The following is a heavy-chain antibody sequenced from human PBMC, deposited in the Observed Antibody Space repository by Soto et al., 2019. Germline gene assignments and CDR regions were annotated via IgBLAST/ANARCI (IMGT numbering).Heavy chain of an antibody. D-gene: IGHD3-10*01. CDR2: INHSGST. Sequence: WTWIRQPPGTGLEGIGEINHSGSTNYNPSLKSRVTISVDTSKNQFSLKLTSVTAADTAVYYCARDKITVLFDYWGQGTLVTVSS. CDR3: ARDKITVLFDY. J-gene: IGHJ4*02. V-gene: IGHV4-34*01.